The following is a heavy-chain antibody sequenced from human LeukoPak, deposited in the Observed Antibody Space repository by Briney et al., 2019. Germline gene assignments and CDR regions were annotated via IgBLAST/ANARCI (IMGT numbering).Heavy chain of an antibody. CDR1: GGPFSGYY. CDR3: ARARGDYYDSSGYYSAFDY. J-gene: IGHJ4*02. V-gene: IGHV4-34*01. Sequence: SETLSLTCAVYGGPFSGYYWSWIRQPPGKGLEWMGEINHSGSANYNPSLKSRVTISVDMSKNQFSLKLGSVTAADTAVYYCARARGDYYDSSGYYSAFDYWGQGTLVTVSS. CDR2: INHSGSA. D-gene: IGHD3-22*01.